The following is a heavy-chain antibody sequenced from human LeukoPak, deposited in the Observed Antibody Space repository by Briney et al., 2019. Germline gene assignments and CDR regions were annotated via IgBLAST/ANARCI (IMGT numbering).Heavy chain of an antibody. CDR1: GYTFTSYG. CDR3: AREGHDASGYYYPNWFDP. J-gene: IGHJ5*02. D-gene: IGHD3-22*01. V-gene: IGHV1-18*01. CDR2: ISAYNNNT. Sequence: ASVKVSCKASGYTFTSYGISWVRQAPGQGLEWMGWISAYNNNTIYAQNLQGRLTMTTDTSTSTAYMELRSLRSDDTAMYYCAREGHDASGYYYPNWFDPWGQGTLVAVSS.